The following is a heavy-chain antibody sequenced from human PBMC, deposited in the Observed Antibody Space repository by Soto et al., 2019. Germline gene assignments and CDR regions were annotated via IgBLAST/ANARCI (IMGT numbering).Heavy chain of an antibody. D-gene: IGHD3-10*01. CDR1: GFTFSSYS. CDR2: ISSSTSTI. CDR3: ASGDYGRFDY. Sequence: EVQLVESGGGLVQPGGSLRLSCAASGFTFSSYSMNWVRQAPGKGLEWVSYISSSTSTIYYADSVKGRFTISRDNAKNSLYLQMHSLRDEDTAVYYCASGDYGRFDYWGQGTLVTVSS. V-gene: IGHV3-48*02. J-gene: IGHJ4*02.